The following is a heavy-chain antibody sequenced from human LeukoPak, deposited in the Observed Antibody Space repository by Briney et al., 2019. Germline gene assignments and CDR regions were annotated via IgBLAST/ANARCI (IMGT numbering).Heavy chain of an antibody. Sequence: GASVTVSCKSSGFTFTSSAMQWVRPARGQRLAWIGWIVVGSGNTNYAQKFQERVTTTRDMSTSTAYMELSSLRSEDTAVYYCAADPSGPYYYYYGMDVWGQGTTVTVSS. D-gene: IGHD1-1*01. V-gene: IGHV1-58*02. CDR2: IVVGSGNT. CDR3: AADPSGPYYYYYGMDV. CDR1: GFTFTSSA. J-gene: IGHJ6*02.